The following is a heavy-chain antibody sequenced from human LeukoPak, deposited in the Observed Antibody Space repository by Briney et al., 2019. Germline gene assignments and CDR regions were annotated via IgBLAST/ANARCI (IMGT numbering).Heavy chain of an antibody. V-gene: IGHV1-18*01. Sequence: ASVKVSCKASGYTFTSYVISWVRQAPGQGLEWMGWLSPYNGNKNYAQKFQGRVTMTTDLSTSTDYMEVRSLRSDDTAVYHCARVGTWGRYHYDSTGNDYYFDYWGQGTLVTVSS. CDR3: ARVGTWGRYHYDSTGNDYYFDY. J-gene: IGHJ4*02. D-gene: IGHD3-22*01. CDR2: LSPYNGNK. CDR1: GYTFTSYV.